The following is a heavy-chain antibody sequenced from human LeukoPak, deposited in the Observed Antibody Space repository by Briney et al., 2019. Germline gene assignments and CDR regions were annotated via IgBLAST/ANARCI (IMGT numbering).Heavy chain of an antibody. D-gene: IGHD3-3*01. J-gene: IGHJ5*02. Sequence: PSETLSLTCAVYGGSFSGYYWSWIRQPPGKGLEWIGEINHSGSTNYNPSLKSRVTISVDTSKNQFSLKLSSVTAADTAVYYCARGRYDFWSGYYRVSWFDPWGQGTLVTVPS. V-gene: IGHV4-34*01. CDR2: INHSGST. CDR1: GGSFSGYY. CDR3: ARGRYDFWSGYYRVSWFDP.